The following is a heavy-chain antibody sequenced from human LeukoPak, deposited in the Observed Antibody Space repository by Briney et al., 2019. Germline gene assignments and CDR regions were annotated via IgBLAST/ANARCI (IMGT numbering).Heavy chain of an antibody. CDR3: AKDLGCSGGSCSTGYDY. CDR1: GFPYSSYA. V-gene: IGHV3-23*01. J-gene: IGHJ4*02. D-gene: IGHD2-15*01. Sequence: GGSLTLPCAASGFPYSSYAMIWVRQAPGKGLEWVSAISCGGDSTYHADSVKGRFTISRDNYKNTLYLQMNSLRAEDTAVYYCAKDLGCSGGSCSTGYDYWGQRTLVTVSS. CDR2: ISCGGDST.